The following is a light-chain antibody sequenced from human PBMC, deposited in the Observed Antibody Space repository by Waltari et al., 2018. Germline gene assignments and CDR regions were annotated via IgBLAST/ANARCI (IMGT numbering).Light chain of an antibody. CDR3: QQSYSSPWT. CDR1: QSISHY. V-gene: IGKV1-39*01. CDR2: GAS. Sequence: DIQMTQSPSSLSASVGDRVTITCRASQSISHYLNWYQQKPEKAPKLLMFGASSLQGVVPSRFSGIGSGTDFTLTINNLQPEDFATYYCQQSYSSPWTFGQGTRVEIK. J-gene: IGKJ1*01.